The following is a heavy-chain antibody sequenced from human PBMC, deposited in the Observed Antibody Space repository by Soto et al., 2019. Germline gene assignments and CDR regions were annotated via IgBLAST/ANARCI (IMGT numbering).Heavy chain of an antibody. CDR2: ISYDGSNK. J-gene: IGHJ6*03. CDR3: AKVGYCSSTSCYLGLYYYYYMDV. CDR1: GFTFSSYG. Sequence: GSLRLSCAASGFTFSSYGMHWVRQAPGKGLGWVAVISYDGSNKYYADSVKGRFTISRDNSKNTLYLQMNSLRAEDTAVYYCAKVGYCSSTSCYLGLYYYYYMDVWGKGTTVTVSS. V-gene: IGHV3-30*18. D-gene: IGHD2-2*03.